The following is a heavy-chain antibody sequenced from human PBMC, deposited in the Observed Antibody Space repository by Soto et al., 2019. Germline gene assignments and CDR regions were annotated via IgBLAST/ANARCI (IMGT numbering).Heavy chain of an antibody. CDR3: VRHRDDSRSSNYFDS. D-gene: IGHD6-6*01. Sequence: SVTLSHTCTVAGDSISSNSWCCIRKPPGKELEWIGYIYYSGSTNYNRSLKSRLTISVDTSKNQSSLKLSSVTASDTAVYYCVRHRDDSRSSNYFDSCGQRTLVSVSS. CDR2: IYYSGST. CDR1: GDSISSNS. J-gene: IGHJ4*02. V-gene: IGHV4-59*08.